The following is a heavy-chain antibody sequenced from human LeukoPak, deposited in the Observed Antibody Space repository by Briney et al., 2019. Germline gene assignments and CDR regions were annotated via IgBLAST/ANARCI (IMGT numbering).Heavy chain of an antibody. J-gene: IGHJ2*01. V-gene: IGHV3-21*01. CDR3: ARAPPYCGGDCSDWYLDV. CDR2: ISRGSNSI. CDR1: GFTFSSYS. Sequence: GGSLRLSCAASGFTFSSYSMNWVRQAPGKGLEWVSSISRGSNSIYYADSVKGRFTISRDNAKNSLYLQMNNLRVEDTAVYYCARAPPYCGGDCSDWYLDVWGRGTLVTVSS. D-gene: IGHD2-21*02.